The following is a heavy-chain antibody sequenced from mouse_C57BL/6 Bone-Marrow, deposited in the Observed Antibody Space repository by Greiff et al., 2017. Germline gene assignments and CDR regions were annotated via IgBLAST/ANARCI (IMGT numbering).Heavy chain of an antibody. CDR1: GFTFSSYG. CDR2: ISSGGSYT. CDR3: ARPTVYYAMDY. Sequence: EVKLVESGGDLVKPGGSLKLSCAASGFTFSSYGMSWVRQTPDKRLEWVATISSGGSYTYYPDSVKGRFTISRDNAENTLYLQMSSLKSEDTAMYYCARPTVYYAMDYWGQGTSVTVSS. D-gene: IGHD1-1*01. J-gene: IGHJ4*01. V-gene: IGHV5-6*01.